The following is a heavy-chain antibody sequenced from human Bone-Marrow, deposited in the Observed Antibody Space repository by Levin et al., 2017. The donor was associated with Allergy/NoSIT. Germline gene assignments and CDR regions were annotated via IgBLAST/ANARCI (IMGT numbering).Heavy chain of an antibody. CDR1: GFTFDDYA. D-gene: IGHD3-10*01. V-gene: IGHV3-9*01. CDR2: ISWNSGDI. J-gene: IGHJ6*02. Sequence: PGGSLRLSCVASGFTFDDYAIHWVRQTPGKGLEWVAIISWNSGDIHYADSVKGRFTVSRDNAKNSLELQMDSLRGDDTAIYYCVKGFGATVPSGMDVWGPGTTVTVSS. CDR3: VKGFGATVPSGMDV.